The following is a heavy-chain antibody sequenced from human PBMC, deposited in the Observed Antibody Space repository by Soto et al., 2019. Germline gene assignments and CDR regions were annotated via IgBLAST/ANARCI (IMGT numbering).Heavy chain of an antibody. CDR3: AKELSSMWYPLDY. CDR1: GFTFSDYA. J-gene: IGHJ4*02. D-gene: IGHD2-2*01. V-gene: IGHV3-23*01. CDR2: ISGSGGST. Sequence: EVQLLESGGGLVQPGGSLRLSCAASGFTFSDYAISWIRQAPGKGLEWVSVISGSGGSTFYADSVKGRFTMSSDSPKNTVYLQMNSLRTEDTAVYFCAKELSSMWYPLDYWGQGTLVTVSS.